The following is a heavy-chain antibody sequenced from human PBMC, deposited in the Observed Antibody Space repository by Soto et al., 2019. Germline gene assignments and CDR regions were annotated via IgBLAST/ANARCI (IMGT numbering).Heavy chain of an antibody. CDR2: IIPILGIA. Sequence: QVQLVQSGAEVKKPGSSVKVSCKASGGTFSSYTISWVRQAPGQGLEWMGRIIPILGIANYAQKFQGRVTITADKSTSTAYMELSSLRSEDTAVYYCARDKRGSYPPYYYYGMDVWGQGTTFTASS. CDR1: GGTFSSYT. V-gene: IGHV1-69*08. J-gene: IGHJ6*02. D-gene: IGHD1-26*01. CDR3: ARDKRGSYPPYYYYGMDV.